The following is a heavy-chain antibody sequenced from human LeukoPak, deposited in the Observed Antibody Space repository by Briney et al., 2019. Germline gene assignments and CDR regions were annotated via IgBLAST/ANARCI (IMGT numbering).Heavy chain of an antibody. Sequence: PSETLSLTCAVYGGSFSDYYWSWIRQPPGKGLEWIGEINHSGSTNYNPSLKSRVTISVDTSKNQFSLKLSSVTAADTAVYYCARGCSSTSCYTGFDYWGQGTLVTVSS. CDR1: GGSFSDYY. CDR2: INHSGST. J-gene: IGHJ4*02. CDR3: ARGCSSTSCYTGFDY. V-gene: IGHV4-34*09. D-gene: IGHD2-2*02.